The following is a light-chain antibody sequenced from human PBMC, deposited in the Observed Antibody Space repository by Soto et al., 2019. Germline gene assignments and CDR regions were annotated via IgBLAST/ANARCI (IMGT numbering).Light chain of an antibody. J-gene: IGKJ5*01. CDR2: GAS. V-gene: IGKV3-20*01. Sequence: IVLTQSPATLSLSPGKRATLSCRASQSVSSSYLAWYQQKPGQAPRLLIYGASSRATGIPDRFSGSGSGTDFTLTISSLQAEDVAVYYCQQYYNTPPNFGQGTRLEIK. CDR1: QSVSSSY. CDR3: QQYYNTPPN.